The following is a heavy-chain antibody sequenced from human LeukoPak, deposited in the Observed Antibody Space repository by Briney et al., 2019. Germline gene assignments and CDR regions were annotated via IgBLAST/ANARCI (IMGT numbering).Heavy chain of an antibody. D-gene: IGHD3-16*02. CDR1: GGSISSGGYY. CDR2: IYHSGSN. Sequence: SETLSLTCTVSGGSISSGGYYWSWIRQPPGKGLEWIGSIYHSGSNYYNTSLKSRVTIPAHKSKNQFSLKLSSVTAAATAVYYCARHSYYDYVWASYRDYWGQGTLVTPYS. J-gene: IGHJ4*02. V-gene: IGHV4-39*01. CDR3: ARHSYYDYVWASYRDY.